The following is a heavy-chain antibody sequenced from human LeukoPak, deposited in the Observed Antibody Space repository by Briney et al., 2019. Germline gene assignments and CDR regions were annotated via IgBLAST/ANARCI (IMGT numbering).Heavy chain of an antibody. CDR3: ATDRGWRTSGYYLYYFEY. V-gene: IGHV3-7*01. CDR2: IKHDGSEK. Sequence: GGSLRLSCAATGFSFTTYWMSWVRQAPGKGLEWVASIKHDGSEKYYVDSVRGRFTISRDNTMNSLYLQMSSLRAEDTAVYYCATDRGWRTSGYYLYYFEYWGQGTLVTYSS. D-gene: IGHD3-3*01. J-gene: IGHJ4*02. CDR1: GFSFTTYW.